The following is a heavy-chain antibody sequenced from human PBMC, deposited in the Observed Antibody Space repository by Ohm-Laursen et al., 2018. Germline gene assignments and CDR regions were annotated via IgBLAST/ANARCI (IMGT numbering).Heavy chain of an antibody. CDR3: ARQGDILTGYQFDY. V-gene: IGHV4-39*01. J-gene: IGHJ4*02. CDR1: GGSINSSSYY. Sequence: TLSLTCAVSGGSINSSSYYWGWIRQPPGKGLEWIGSIYYSGNTYYNPSLKSRVTISVDTSKNQSSLKLSSVTAADTAVYYCARQGDILTGYQFDYWGQGTLVTVSS. CDR2: IYYSGNT. D-gene: IGHD3-9*01.